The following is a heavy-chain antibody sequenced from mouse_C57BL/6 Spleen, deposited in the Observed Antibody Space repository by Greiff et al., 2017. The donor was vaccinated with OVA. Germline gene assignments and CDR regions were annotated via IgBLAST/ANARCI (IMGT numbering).Heavy chain of an antibody. Sequence: EVMLVESGGDLVKPGGSLKLSCAASGFTFSSYGMSWVRQTPEKRLEWVATISSGGSYTNYPASVKGRFTLSMEHAKKTLYLHMSSLTSEDTALYYCAILTSYCGYPHFDFWGPGTTLTVSS. CDR1: GFTFSSYG. CDR3: AILTSYCGYPHFDF. D-gene: IGHD2-9*01. CDR2: ISSGGSYT. V-gene: IGHV5-6*01. J-gene: IGHJ2*01.